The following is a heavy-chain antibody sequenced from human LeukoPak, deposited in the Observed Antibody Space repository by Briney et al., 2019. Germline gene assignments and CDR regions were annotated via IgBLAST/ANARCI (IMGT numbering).Heavy chain of an antibody. V-gene: IGHV3-66*01. CDR1: GFTVSSNY. CDR3: ARCSAHDAFDI. CDR2: IYSGGST. D-gene: IGHD3-10*02. J-gene: IGHJ3*02. Sequence: PGGSLRPSCAASGFTVSSNYMSWVRQAPGKGLEWVSVIYSGGSTYYADFVKGRFTISRANSKNPLYLHMNSLRAEAPAVYYGARCSAHDAFDIWGQGTMVSVSS.